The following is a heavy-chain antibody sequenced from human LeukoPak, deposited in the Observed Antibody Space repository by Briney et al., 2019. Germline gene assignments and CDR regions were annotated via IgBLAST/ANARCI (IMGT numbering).Heavy chain of an antibody. J-gene: IGHJ4*02. CDR2: ISSTSVI. V-gene: IGHV3-48*01. D-gene: IGHD4-23*01. CDR3: AREGDGGNSGFAY. CDR1: GFTFSGYN. Sequence: PGGSLRLSCAVSGFTFSGYNMNWVRRAPGKGLEWIAYISSTSVIYYADSLKGRFTISRDNAKNSLYLQMNSLRVDDTAVYYCAREGDGGNSGFAYWGQGTLVTVSS.